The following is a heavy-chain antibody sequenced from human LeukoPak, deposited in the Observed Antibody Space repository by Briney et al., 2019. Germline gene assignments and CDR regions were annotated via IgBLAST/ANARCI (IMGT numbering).Heavy chain of an antibody. CDR2: INSDGGWT. J-gene: IGHJ4*02. D-gene: IGHD2/OR15-2a*01. CDR1: GNYW. Sequence: GGSLRLSCAASGNYWMHWVRKAQGKGLVWVSHINSDGGWTSYADSVKGRFTISKDNAKNTVYLQMNSLRAEDTAVYYCVSFYETYWGRGTLVTVSS. V-gene: IGHV3-74*01. CDR3: VSFYETY.